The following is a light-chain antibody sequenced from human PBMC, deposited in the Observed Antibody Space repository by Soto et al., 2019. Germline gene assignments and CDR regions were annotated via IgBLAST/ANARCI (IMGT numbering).Light chain of an antibody. CDR1: SSDAGNYNF. J-gene: IGLJ3*02. CDR2: EDS. CDR3: CSYAGSRTSWV. V-gene: IGLV2-23*01. Sequence: QSVLTQPASVSGSPGQSITISCTGTSSDAGNYNFVSWYQQHPGKAPKVIIYEDSTRPSGVSNRISGSKSGNTASLTISGLQAEEEADYYCCSYAGSRTSWVFGGGTQLTVL.